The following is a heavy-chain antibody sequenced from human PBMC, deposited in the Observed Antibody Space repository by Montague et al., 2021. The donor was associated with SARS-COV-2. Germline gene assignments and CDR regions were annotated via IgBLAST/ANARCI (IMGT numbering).Heavy chain of an antibody. Sequence: SLSLSCAASGFTFDDYAMHWVRQAPGKGLEWVSLISGDGGSTYYADSVKGRFTISRDNSKNSLYLQMNSLRTEDTALYYCAKDHGYSSSWYDLETYGMDVWGQGTTVTVSS. CDR3: AKDHGYSSSWYDLETYGMDV. CDR1: GFTFDDYA. CDR2: ISGDGGST. V-gene: IGHV3-43*02. D-gene: IGHD6-13*01. J-gene: IGHJ6*02.